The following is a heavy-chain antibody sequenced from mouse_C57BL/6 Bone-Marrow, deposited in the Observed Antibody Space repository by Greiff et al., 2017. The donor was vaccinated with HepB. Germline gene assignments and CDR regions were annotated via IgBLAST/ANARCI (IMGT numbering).Heavy chain of an antibody. CDR2: INSDGGST. Sequence: EVKLMESGGGLVQPGESLKLSCESNEYEFPSHDMSWVRKTPEKRLELVAAINSDGGSTYYPDTMERRFIISRDNTKKTLYLQMSSLRSEDTALYYCARQGYDYDDGGRDFDYWGQGTTLTVSS. CDR3: ARQGYDYDDGGRDFDY. J-gene: IGHJ2*01. CDR1: EYEFPSHD. D-gene: IGHD2-4*01. V-gene: IGHV5-2*01.